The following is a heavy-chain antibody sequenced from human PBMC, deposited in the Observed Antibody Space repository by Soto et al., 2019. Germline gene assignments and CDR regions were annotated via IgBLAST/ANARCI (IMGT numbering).Heavy chain of an antibody. CDR3: AAGYCSGGSCYRFGFQI. CDR2: IYPGDSDT. D-gene: IGHD2-15*01. Sequence: GESLKISCKGSGYSFTSYWIGWVRRMPGKGLEWMGIIYPGDSDTRYSPSFQGQVTISADKSISTAYLQWSSLKASDTAMYYCAAGYCSGGSCYRFGFQIWGQGTMVTVSS. J-gene: IGHJ3*02. V-gene: IGHV5-51*01. CDR1: GYSFTSYW.